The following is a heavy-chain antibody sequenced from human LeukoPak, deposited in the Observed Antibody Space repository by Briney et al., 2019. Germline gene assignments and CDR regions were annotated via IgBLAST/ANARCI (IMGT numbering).Heavy chain of an antibody. D-gene: IGHD3-16*01. CDR2: IKQDGSEK. CDR3: ARVAPTYYDYVWGSLIGAFDI. V-gene: IGHV3-7*01. Sequence: PGGSLRLSCAASGFTFSSYWMSWVRQAPGKGLEWVANIKQDGSEKYYVDSVKGRFTISRDNAKNSLYLQMNSLRAEDTAVYYCARVAPTYYDYVWGSLIGAFDIWGQGTMVTVSS. CDR1: GFTFSSYW. J-gene: IGHJ3*02.